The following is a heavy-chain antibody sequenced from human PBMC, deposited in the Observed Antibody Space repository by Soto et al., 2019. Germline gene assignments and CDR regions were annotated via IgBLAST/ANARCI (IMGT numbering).Heavy chain of an antibody. J-gene: IGHJ4*02. CDR3: ARDGGILG. D-gene: IGHD2-15*01. CDR1: GFTVSNNY. Sequence: GGSLRLSCAASGFTVSNNYMTWVRQAPGKGLEWVSVIYSGGTTFYADSVKGRFITSRDVSKNTVYLQMNSLRAEDTALYYCARDGGILGWGQGTLVTVSS. V-gene: IGHV3-66*01. CDR2: IYSGGTT.